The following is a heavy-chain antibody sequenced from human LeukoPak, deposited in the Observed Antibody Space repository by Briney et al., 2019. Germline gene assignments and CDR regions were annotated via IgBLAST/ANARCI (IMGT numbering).Heavy chain of an antibody. CDR1: GGSISSYY. CDR3: ARVETDFWSGYPQNWFDP. J-gene: IGHJ5*02. CDR2: IYYSGST. V-gene: IGHV4-59*01. Sequence: PSETLSLTCTVSGGSISSYYWSWIRQPPGKGLEWIGYIYYSGSTNYNPSLKSRVTISVDTSKNQFSLKLSSVTAADSGIYYCARVETDFWSGYPQNWFDPWGQGTLVTVSS. D-gene: IGHD3-3*01.